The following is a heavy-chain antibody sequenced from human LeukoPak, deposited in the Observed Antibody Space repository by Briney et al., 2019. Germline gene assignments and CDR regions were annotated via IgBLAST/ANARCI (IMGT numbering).Heavy chain of an antibody. CDR2: IYYSGST. Sequence: SETLSLTCTVSGGSISSYYWSWIRQPAGKGLEWIGYIYYSGSTNYNPSLKSRVTISVDTSKNQFSLKLSSVTAADTAVYYCARGLGGYCSSTSCYELDYWGQGTLVTVSS. CDR3: ARGLGGYCSSTSCYELDY. J-gene: IGHJ4*02. V-gene: IGHV4-59*01. CDR1: GGSISSYY. D-gene: IGHD2-2*03.